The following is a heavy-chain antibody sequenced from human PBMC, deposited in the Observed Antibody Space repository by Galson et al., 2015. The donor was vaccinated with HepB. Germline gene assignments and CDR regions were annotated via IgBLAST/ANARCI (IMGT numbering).Heavy chain of an antibody. CDR1: GFTFSSYG. J-gene: IGHJ4*02. V-gene: IGHV3-30*18. CDR2: ISYDGSNK. D-gene: IGHD3-3*01. Sequence: SLRLSCAASGFTFSSYGMHWVRQAPGKGLEWVAVISYDGSNKYYADSVKGRFTISRDNSKNTLYLQMNSLRAEDTAVYYCAKDPAFRFLEWLPGYWGQGTLVTVSS. CDR3: AKDPAFRFLEWLPGY.